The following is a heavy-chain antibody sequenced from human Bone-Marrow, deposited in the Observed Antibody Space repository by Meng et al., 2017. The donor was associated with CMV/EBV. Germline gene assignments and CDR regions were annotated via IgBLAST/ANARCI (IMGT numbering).Heavy chain of an antibody. J-gene: IGHJ1*01. CDR2: INGDGSVK. V-gene: IGHV3-7*01. CDR1: GFTFTNYW. Sequence: GGSLRLSCAVSGFTFTNYWMTWVRQAPGKGLEWVANINGDGSVKHYADSVKGRFTMSRDNAKNSVYLQLNGLGAEDTAVYYCAREYWGPEHWGQGTLVTVSS. D-gene: IGHD7-27*01. CDR3: AREYWGPEH.